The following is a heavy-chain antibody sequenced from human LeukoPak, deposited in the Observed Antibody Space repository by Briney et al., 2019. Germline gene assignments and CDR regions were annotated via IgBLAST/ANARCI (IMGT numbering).Heavy chain of an antibody. D-gene: IGHD3-10*01. J-gene: IGHJ5*02. Sequence: SETLSLTCTVSGGSISDYYWSWIRQPPGQGLEWIGFIYDSGGSNYNPSLKSRVTISVDASKKEVSLKLRSVTAADTAVYYCASSNLGSLGQFDPWGQGTLVTVSS. CDR3: ASSNLGSLGQFDP. CDR1: GGSISDYY. V-gene: IGHV4-59*01. CDR2: IYDSGGS.